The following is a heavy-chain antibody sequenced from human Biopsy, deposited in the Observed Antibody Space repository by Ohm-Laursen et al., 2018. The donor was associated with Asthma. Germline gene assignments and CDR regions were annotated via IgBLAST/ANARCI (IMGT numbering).Heavy chain of an antibody. V-gene: IGHV4-39*01. CDR3: ARRITIFGVVQKDHGMDA. Sequence: GTLSLTCTVSGGSMTPTSHYWDWIRQAPGKGLEWIGYISYGGKTSYNPPLKNRVTISRDTSKNQFSLGLTSVTAADTAVYFCARRITIFGVVQKDHGMDAWGQGTTVIVSS. CDR1: GGSMTPTSHY. J-gene: IGHJ6*02. D-gene: IGHD3-3*01. CDR2: ISYGGKT.